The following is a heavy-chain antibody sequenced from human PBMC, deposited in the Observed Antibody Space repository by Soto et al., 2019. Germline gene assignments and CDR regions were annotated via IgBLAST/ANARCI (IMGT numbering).Heavy chain of an antibody. J-gene: IGHJ4*02. D-gene: IGHD6-13*01. V-gene: IGHV3-30*18. CDR1: GFIFSSYG. CDR2: ISYDGSNK. CDR3: AKVSYSTSWYFDY. Sequence: SLRLSCAASGFIFSSYGMHWVRQAPGKGLEWVAVISYDGSNKYYADSVKGRFTISRDTSKNTLYLQMNSLRAEDTAVYYCAKVSYSTSWYFDYWGQGTLVTVSS.